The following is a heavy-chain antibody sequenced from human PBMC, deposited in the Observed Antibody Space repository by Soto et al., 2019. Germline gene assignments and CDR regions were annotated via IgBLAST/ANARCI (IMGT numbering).Heavy chain of an antibody. CDR1: GFTFSNYG. CDR3: GRPVAGTSHIDN. V-gene: IGHV3-21*01. D-gene: IGHD2-2*01. J-gene: IGHJ4*02. CDR2: ISSSSSNI. Sequence: GGSLRLSCAAAGFTFSNYGMNWVRQAPGKGLEWVSSISSSSSNIYYGDSVKGRFTISRDNAKSSLYLQMNSLRAEASAIYYCGRPVAGTSHIDNWGQGTLVTVSS.